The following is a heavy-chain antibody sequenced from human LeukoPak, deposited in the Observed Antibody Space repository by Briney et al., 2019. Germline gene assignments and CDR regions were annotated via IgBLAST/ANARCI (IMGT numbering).Heavy chain of an antibody. Sequence: WASVKVSCKASGYTFTSYAMHWVRQAPGQRLEWMGWINAGNGNTKYSQKFQGRVTITRDTPASTAYMELSSLRSEDTAVYYCARERIRRTSCYTGCPPSWFDPWGQGTLVTVSS. V-gene: IGHV1-3*01. CDR2: INAGNGNT. J-gene: IGHJ5*02. CDR1: GYTFTSYA. CDR3: ARERIRRTSCYTGCPPSWFDP. D-gene: IGHD2-2*02.